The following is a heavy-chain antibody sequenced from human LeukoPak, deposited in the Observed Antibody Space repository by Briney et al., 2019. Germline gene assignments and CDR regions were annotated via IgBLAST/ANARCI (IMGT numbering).Heavy chain of an antibody. CDR1: GYTFTSYD. V-gene: IGHV1-8*01. CDR3: ARGGRITIFGVVISYYYGMDV. Sequence: ASVKVSCKASGYTFTSYDINWVRQATGQGLEWMGWMNPNSGNTGYAQKFQGRVTMTRNTSISTAYMELSSLRSEDTAVYYCARGGRITIFGVVISYYYGMDVWGQGTTVTVSS. D-gene: IGHD3-3*01. CDR2: MNPNSGNT. J-gene: IGHJ6*02.